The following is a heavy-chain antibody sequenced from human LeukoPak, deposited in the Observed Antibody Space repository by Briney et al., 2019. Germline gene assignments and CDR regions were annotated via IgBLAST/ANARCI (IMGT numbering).Heavy chain of an antibody. CDR3: ARDGVITFGGVIVTNWFDP. J-gene: IGHJ5*02. CDR2: INPNSGGT. Sequence: ASVKVSCKASGYTFTGYYMHWVRQAPGHGLEWMGWINPNSGGTNYAQKLQGRVTMTRDTSISTAYMELSRLRSDDTAVYYCARDGVITFGGVIVTNWFDPWGQGTLVTVSS. D-gene: IGHD3-16*02. V-gene: IGHV1-2*02. CDR1: GYTFTGYY.